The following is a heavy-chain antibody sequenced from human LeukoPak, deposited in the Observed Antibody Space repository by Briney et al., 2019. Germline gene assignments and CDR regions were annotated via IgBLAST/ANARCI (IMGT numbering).Heavy chain of an antibody. D-gene: IGHD7-27*01. CDR3: AKDRGNWGYAFDI. V-gene: IGHV3-23*01. CDR1: GFTFSSYA. Sequence: GGSLRLPCAASGFTFSSYAMSWVRLAPGKGLEWVSSISAAGSNIKYADSVQGRLTISRDRSKNTLYLHMNSLRAEDTALYFCAKDRGNWGYAFDIWGQGTMVTVSS. J-gene: IGHJ3*02. CDR2: ISAAGSNI.